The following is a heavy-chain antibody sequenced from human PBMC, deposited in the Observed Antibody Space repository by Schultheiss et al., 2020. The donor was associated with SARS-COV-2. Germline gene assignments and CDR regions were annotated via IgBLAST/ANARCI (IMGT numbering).Heavy chain of an antibody. CDR3: ARAVTGPKRYFDL. Sequence: SETLSLTCTVSGGSISSHYWTWIRQPPGKGLEWIGYIYHSGSTYYNPSLKSRVNISVDRSKNQFSLKLTSVTAADTAVFYCARAVTGPKRYFDLWGRGTLVTVSS. V-gene: IGHV4-59*11. CDR2: IYHSGST. J-gene: IGHJ2*01. CDR1: GGSISSHY. D-gene: IGHD6-19*01.